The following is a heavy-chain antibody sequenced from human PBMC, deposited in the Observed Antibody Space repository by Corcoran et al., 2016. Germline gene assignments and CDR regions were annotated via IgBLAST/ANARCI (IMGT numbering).Heavy chain of an antibody. J-gene: IGHJ6*02. V-gene: IGHV3-33*01. CDR3: ARLRGSGSNYYGMDV. CDR2: IWYDGSNK. D-gene: IGHD6-19*01. Sequence: QVQLVESGGGVVQPGRSLRLSCAASGFTFSSYGMHWVRQAPGKGLEWVAVIWYDGSNKYYADSVKGRFTISRDNSKNTLYLQMNSLRAEDTAVYYWARLRGSGSNYYGMDVWGQGTTVTVSS. CDR1: GFTFSSYG.